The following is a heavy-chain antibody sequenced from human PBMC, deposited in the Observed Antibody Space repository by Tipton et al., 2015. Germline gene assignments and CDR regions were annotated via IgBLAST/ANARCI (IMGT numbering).Heavy chain of an antibody. CDR2: ISHSDNT. V-gene: IGHV4-39*07. CDR3: ACQDYDSLTRDYQTVDY. Sequence: TLSLTCTVSGGSVSSGTYYWSWIRQPPGKGLEWIGSISHSDNTYYDPSLKSRVTMSRDTPKNQFSLKLTSVTAADTAVYYCACQDYDSLTRDYQTVDYWGQGTLVTVSS. CDR1: GGSVSSGTYY. D-gene: IGHD3-9*01. J-gene: IGHJ4*02.